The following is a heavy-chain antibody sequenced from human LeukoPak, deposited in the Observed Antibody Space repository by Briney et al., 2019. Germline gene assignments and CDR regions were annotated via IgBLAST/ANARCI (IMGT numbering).Heavy chain of an antibody. CDR1: GGSISSYY. V-gene: IGHV4-4*07. CDR3: ARGIDRIAAYYFDY. D-gene: IGHD6-25*01. Sequence: PSETLSLTCTASGGSISSYYWSWIRQPAGKGLEWIGRIYTSGSTNYNPSLKSRVTMSVDTSKNQFSLKLSSVTAADTAVYYCARGIDRIAAYYFDYWGQGTLVTVSS. CDR2: IYTSGST. J-gene: IGHJ4*02.